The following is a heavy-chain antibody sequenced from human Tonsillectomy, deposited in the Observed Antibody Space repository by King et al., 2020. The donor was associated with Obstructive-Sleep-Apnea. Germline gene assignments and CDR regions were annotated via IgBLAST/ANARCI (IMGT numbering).Heavy chain of an antibody. CDR1: GGSISSGGYS. D-gene: IGHD3-10*01. CDR3: ARGLLGHFDH. CDR2: IYHSGST. Sequence: QLQESGSGLVKPSQTLSLTCAVSGGSISSGGYSWSWIRQPPGKGLEWIGYIYHSGSTYYNPSLKSRVTISVDRSKNQFSLKLSSVTAADTAVYYCARGLLGHFDHWGQGTLVTVSS. J-gene: IGHJ4*02. V-gene: IGHV4-30-2*01.